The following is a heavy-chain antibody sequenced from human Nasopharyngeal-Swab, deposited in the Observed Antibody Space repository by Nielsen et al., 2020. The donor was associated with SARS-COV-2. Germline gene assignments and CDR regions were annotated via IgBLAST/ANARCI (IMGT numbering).Heavy chain of an antibody. V-gene: IGHV5-10-1*01. CDR3: ARLGYDFWSGLITGGDYYYMDV. D-gene: IGHD3-3*01. CDR2: IDPSDSYT. J-gene: IGHJ6*03. CDR1: GYSFTSYW. Sequence: GESLKISCKGSGYSFTSYWISWVRQMPGKGPEWMGRIDPSDSYTNYSPSFQGHVTISADKSISTAYLQWSSLKASDTAMYYCARLGYDFWSGLITGGDYYYMDVWGKGTTVTVSS.